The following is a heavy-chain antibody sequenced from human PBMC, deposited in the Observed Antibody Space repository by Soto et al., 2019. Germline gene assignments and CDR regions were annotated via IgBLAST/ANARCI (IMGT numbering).Heavy chain of an antibody. V-gene: IGHV3-13*05. Sequence: VGSLRLSCATSGFTFSNFDMHWVRQVPGKGLEWVSAIGAARDPYYLGSVKGRFTISRENAKNSVYLQMNDLRAGDSAVYYCARAYTGRLPRREDYYYAMDVWGQGTTVTVSS. CDR3: ARAYTGRLPRREDYYYAMDV. CDR2: IGAARDP. CDR1: GFTFSNFD. D-gene: IGHD2-2*02. J-gene: IGHJ6*02.